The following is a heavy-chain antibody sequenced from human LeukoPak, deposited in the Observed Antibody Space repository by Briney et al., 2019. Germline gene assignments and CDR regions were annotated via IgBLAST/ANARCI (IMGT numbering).Heavy chain of an antibody. J-gene: IGHJ4*02. V-gene: IGHV3-21*01. CDR2: ITGSGYSI. D-gene: IGHD2-2*02. Sequence: PGGSLRLSCAASGFTFSTYRMNRVRQGPGKGLEWVSSITGSGYSIYYADSVKGRFTISRDNAKSSLYLQMNSLRAEDTAVYYCATDTSYWGQGTLVTVSS. CDR1: GFTFSTYR. CDR3: ATDTSY.